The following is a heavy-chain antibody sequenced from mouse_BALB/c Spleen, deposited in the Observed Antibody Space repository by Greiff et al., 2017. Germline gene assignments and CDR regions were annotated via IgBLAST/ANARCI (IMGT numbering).Heavy chain of an antibody. V-gene: IGHV3-6*02. CDR1: GYSITSGYY. D-gene: IGHD2-14*01. J-gene: IGHJ2*01. CDR3: ASRYDGHFDY. Sequence: EVKLQESGPGLVKPSQSLSLTCSVTGYSITSGYYWNWIRQFPGNKLEWMGYISYDGSNNYNPSLKNRISITRDTSKNQFFLKLNSVTTEDTATYYCASRYDGHFDYWGQGTTLTVSS. CDR2: ISYDGSN.